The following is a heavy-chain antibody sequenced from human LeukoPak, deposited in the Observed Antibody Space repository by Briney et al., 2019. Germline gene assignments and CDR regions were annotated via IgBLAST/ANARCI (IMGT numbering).Heavy chain of an antibody. Sequence: PGGSLRLSCTASGFTFTSYSINWVRQAPGKGLEWVSYISSSGSTIYYADSVKGRFTISRDNAKNSLYLQMNSLRAEDTAVYYCASSLYSGSYYTFDYWGQGTLVTVSS. CDR2: ISSSGSTI. D-gene: IGHD1-26*01. V-gene: IGHV3-48*04. CDR3: ASSLYSGSYYTFDY. CDR1: GFTFTSYS. J-gene: IGHJ4*02.